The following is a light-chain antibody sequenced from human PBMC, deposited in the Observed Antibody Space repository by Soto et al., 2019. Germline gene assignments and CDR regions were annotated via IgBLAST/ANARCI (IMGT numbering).Light chain of an antibody. CDR2: KTS. CDR3: QQDKSFSLT. J-gene: IGKJ4*01. CDR1: QSISSW. Sequence: DIQMTQSPATLPESVGDRVTITCRASQSISSWLAWYQHKPGKAPKLLIFKTSNLESGDPSRFSGSGSGTEFSLTISSLQTDDAAPYYCQQDKSFSLTFGGGTRVEVK. V-gene: IGKV1-5*03.